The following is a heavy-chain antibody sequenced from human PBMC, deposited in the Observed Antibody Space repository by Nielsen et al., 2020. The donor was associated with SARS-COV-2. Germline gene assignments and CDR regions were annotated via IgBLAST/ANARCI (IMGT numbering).Heavy chain of an antibody. CDR2: IRSYANEYAT. V-gene: IGHV3-73*01. J-gene: IGHJ4*02. Sequence: GESLKISCVASGFTFSGSAMHWVRQASGKGLEWVGRIRSYANEYATAYAASVKGRFTISRDDSKNTTYLQMHRLKTEDTAVYFCTRGLSDFWGQGTLVTVSS. CDR1: GFTFSGSA. CDR3: TRGLSDF. D-gene: IGHD2-2*01.